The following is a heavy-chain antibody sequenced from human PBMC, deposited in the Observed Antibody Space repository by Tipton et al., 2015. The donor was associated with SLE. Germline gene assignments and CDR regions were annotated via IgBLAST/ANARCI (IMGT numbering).Heavy chain of an antibody. V-gene: IGHV1-69*13. J-gene: IGHJ4*02. Sequence: QSGAEVKKPGSSVKVSCKASGGTFSSYAFSWVRQAPGQGLEWLGRIIPIFGTANYAQKFQGRVTITADESTSTAYMELTSLRSEDTAVYYCASGGADYGGSSGHGLLWGQGTLVTVSS. CDR2: IIPIFGTA. D-gene: IGHD4/OR15-4a*01. CDR1: GGTFSSYA. CDR3: ASGGADYGGSSGHGLL.